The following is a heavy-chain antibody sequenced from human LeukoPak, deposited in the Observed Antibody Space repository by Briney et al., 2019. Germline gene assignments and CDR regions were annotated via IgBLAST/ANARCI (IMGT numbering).Heavy chain of an antibody. CDR2: IYGSGST. Sequence: SETLSLTCTVSGGSITGYYWSWIRQPAGKGLEWIGRIYGSGSTNYNPSLESRVTVSVDPSKNQFSLKLSSVTAADTAVYYCARQYYYDSSGYSKSDAFDIWGQGTMVTVSS. J-gene: IGHJ3*02. D-gene: IGHD3-22*01. CDR3: ARQYYYDSSGYSKSDAFDI. V-gene: IGHV4-4*07. CDR1: GGSITGYY.